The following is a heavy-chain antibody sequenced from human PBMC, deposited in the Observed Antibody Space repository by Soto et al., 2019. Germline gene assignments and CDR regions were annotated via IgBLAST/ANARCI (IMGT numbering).Heavy chain of an antibody. D-gene: IGHD6-25*01. Sequence: QVRLEESGPGLVKPSQTLSLTCTVSDASISNGGYYWSWIRQLPGKGLEWIAYIYYSGSTYYNTSLKGRVTISVDTSKNQFSLRLSSVTAADTAVYYCVRVQRANNWFDPWGQGTLVTVSS. CDR1: DASISNGGYY. V-gene: IGHV4-31*03. CDR3: VRVQRANNWFDP. CDR2: IYYSGST. J-gene: IGHJ5*02.